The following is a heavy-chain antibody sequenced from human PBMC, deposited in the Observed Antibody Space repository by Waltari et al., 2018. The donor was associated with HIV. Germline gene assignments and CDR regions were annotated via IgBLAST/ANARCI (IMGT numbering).Heavy chain of an antibody. CDR3: ARGRESGYSGYDSY. CDR1: GFTFRSSA. Sequence: QVQLVESGGGVVQPGRSLRLSCAASGFTFRSSAMLLVRQAPGKGLEWVAVISYDGSNKYYADSVKGRFTISRDNSKNTLYLQMNSLRAEDTAVYYCARGRESGYSGYDSYWGQGTLVTVSS. CDR2: ISYDGSNK. D-gene: IGHD5-12*01. J-gene: IGHJ4*02. V-gene: IGHV3-30*01.